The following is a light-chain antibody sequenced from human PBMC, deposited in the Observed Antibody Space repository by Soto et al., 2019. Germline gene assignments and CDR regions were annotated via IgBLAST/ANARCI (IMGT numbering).Light chain of an antibody. Sequence: EIVLTQSPGILSLSPGERATLSCRASQSVSSSYLAWYQQKPGQAPRLLIYGASRRATGIPDRFSGSGSGTDFTLTISRLEPEDFAVDYCQQYGSSPRTVGQGTKLEIK. CDR1: QSVSSSY. CDR3: QQYGSSPRT. V-gene: IGKV3-20*01. CDR2: GAS. J-gene: IGKJ2*01.